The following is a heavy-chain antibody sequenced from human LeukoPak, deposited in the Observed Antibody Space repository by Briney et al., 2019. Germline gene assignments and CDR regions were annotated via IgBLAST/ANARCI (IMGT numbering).Heavy chain of an antibody. J-gene: IGHJ4*02. V-gene: IGHV3-30*03. D-gene: IGHD6-13*01. CDR3: ARDSGGSWYGYYFDY. Sequence: GGSLRLSCAASGFTFSSYGMHWVRQAPGKGLEWVAVISYDGSNKYYADPVKGRFTISRDNSKNTLYLQMNSLRAEDTAVYYCARDSGGSWYGYYFDYWGQGTLVTVSS. CDR1: GFTFSSYG. CDR2: ISYDGSNK.